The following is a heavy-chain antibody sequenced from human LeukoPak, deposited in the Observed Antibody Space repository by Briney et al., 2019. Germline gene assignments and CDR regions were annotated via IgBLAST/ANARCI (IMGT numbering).Heavy chain of an antibody. CDR3: ATKQWLAPPPDS. CDR2: INTDGTVT. V-gene: IGHV3-74*01. CDR1: GFAFSKYW. Sequence: GGSLRLSCAASGFAFSKYWTLWVRQAPGKGLESVSRINTDGTVTTYADSVKGRFTVSRDNADNTMFLQMNSVRDEDTAVYYCATKQWLAPPPDSWGQGTPVTVSS. D-gene: IGHD6-19*01. J-gene: IGHJ4*02.